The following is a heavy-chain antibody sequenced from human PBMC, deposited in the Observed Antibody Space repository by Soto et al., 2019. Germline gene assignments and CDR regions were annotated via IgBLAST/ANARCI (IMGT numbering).Heavy chain of an antibody. Sequence: ASVNVSCKASGFTFSNYDITWVRQASGQGLEWMGWMNPTTGNTGYAQKFQGRVTMTRDTSVSTAYMELSSLRSDDTAVYYCARGYPYSNGPWGQGTLVTSPQ. J-gene: IGHJ5*02. D-gene: IGHD6-19*01. CDR2: MNPTTGNT. CDR1: GFTFSNYD. CDR3: ARGYPYSNGP. V-gene: IGHV1-8*01.